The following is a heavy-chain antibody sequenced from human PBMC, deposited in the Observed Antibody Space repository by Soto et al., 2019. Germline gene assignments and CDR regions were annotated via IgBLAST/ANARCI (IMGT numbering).Heavy chain of an antibody. CDR1: GFTVSSHA. CDR2: VTADGGT. Sequence: EVQVLESGGGLVQPGGSLRLSCEGSGFTVSSHAMTWIRQAPGKGPEWVSTVTADGGTYYADSVKGRFAMSRDTSENTXYLQMNSLGAEDTAAYYCAPHVSCSGGSCQYDAFAIRGQGTMVTVSS. D-gene: IGHD2-15*01. V-gene: IGHV3-23*01. CDR3: APHVSCSGGSCQYDAFAI. J-gene: IGHJ3*02.